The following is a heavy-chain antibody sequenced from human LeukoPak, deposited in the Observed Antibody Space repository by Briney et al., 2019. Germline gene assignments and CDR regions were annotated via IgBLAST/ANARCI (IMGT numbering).Heavy chain of an antibody. D-gene: IGHD5-24*01. CDR2: IDWDDDK. J-gene: IGHJ6*02. CDR3: ARILEMATTTYYYYGMDV. Sequence: VSGPTLVNPTQTLTLTCTFSGFSLSTSGMCVSWIRQPPGKALEWLALIDWDDDKYYSTSLKTRLTISKDTSKNQVVLTMTNMDPVDTATYYCARILEMATTTYYYYGMDVWGQGTTVTVSS. V-gene: IGHV2-70*01. CDR1: GFSLSTSGMC.